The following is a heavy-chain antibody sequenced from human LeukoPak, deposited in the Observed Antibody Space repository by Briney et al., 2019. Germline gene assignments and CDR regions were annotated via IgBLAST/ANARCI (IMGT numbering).Heavy chain of an antibody. Sequence: SETLSLTCTVSGGSISSSSYYWGWIRQPPGKGLEWIGSIYYSGSTYYNPSLKSRVTISVDTSKNQLSLKLSSVTAADTAVYYCARGRGSCYSRWSGCWFDPWGQGTLVTVSS. J-gene: IGHJ5*02. V-gene: IGHV4-39*01. CDR1: GGSISSSSYY. D-gene: IGHD2-15*01. CDR2: IYYSGST. CDR3: ARGRGSCYSRWSGCWFDP.